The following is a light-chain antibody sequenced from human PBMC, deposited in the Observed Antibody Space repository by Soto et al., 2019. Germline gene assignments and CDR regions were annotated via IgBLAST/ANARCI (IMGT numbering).Light chain of an antibody. V-gene: IGKV1-5*03. CDR3: QQHNSFSIT. Sequence: IQMAPSPSPPSATLGGRITLPCLASQSIDTWLAWYQQKPGRAPKLLIYKASSLESGVPSRFSGSGSGTEFTLTINSLQADDFATYYCQQHNSFSITFGQGTRLEIK. J-gene: IGKJ5*01. CDR2: KAS. CDR1: QSIDTW.